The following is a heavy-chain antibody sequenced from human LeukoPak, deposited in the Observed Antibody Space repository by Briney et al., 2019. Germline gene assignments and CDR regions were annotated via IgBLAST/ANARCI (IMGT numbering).Heavy chain of an antibody. CDR2: IYYSGST. Sequence: PSETLSLTCSVSGGSISSGGSYWSWIRQLPGKGLEWIGYIYYSGSTYYNPSLKSRVTISVDTSKNQFSLKLSSVTAADTAVYYCARLKGGHYYYGMDVWGQGTTVTVSS. D-gene: IGHD3-16*01. J-gene: IGHJ6*02. CDR3: ARLKGGHYYYGMDV. CDR1: GGSISSGGSY. V-gene: IGHV4-30-4*08.